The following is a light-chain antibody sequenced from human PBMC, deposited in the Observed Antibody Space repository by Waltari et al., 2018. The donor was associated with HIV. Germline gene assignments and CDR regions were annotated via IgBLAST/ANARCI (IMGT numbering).Light chain of an antibody. CDR1: SSNIGSNY. CDR3: AAWDDSLNGVV. CDR2: SNN. V-gene: IGLV1-44*01. J-gene: IGLJ2*01. Sequence: QSVLTQPPSASGTPGQRVPISCSGSSSNIGSNYGYWYQQLPGTAPKLLIYSNNQRPSGVPDRFSGSKSGTSASLAISGLQSEDEADYYCAAWDDSLNGVVFGGGTKLTVL.